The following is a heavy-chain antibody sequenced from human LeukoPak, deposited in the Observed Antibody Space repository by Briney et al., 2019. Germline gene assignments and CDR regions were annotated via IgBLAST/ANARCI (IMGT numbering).Heavy chain of an antibody. V-gene: IGHV4-39*07. J-gene: IGHJ4*02. D-gene: IGHD2-15*01. Sequence: SETLSLTCSVSGGSINSSTYYWGWIRQPPGQGLEWIGSVFYSGNTYHSPSLKSRLSISVDTSKNQFSLKLSSVTAADTAVYYCARFRPGYCSGGSCYSLYYFDYWGQGTLVTVSS. CDR2: VFYSGNT. CDR3: ARFRPGYCSGGSCYSLYYFDY. CDR1: GGSINSSTYY.